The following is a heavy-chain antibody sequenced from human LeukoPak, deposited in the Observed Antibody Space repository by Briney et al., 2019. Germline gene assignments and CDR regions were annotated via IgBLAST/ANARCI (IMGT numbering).Heavy chain of an antibody. CDR3: ARGHHYYDSSAYYY. D-gene: IGHD3-22*01. CDR1: GFTFNNYG. V-gene: IGHV3-33*01. CDR2: IWYDGNSK. Sequence: SGGSLRLSCAASGFTFNNYGMHWVRQAPGKGLEWVAVIWYDGNSKYYADSVKGRFTISRDNSKNTLYLQMNTLRAEDTAVYYCARGHHYYDSSAYYYWGQGTLVTVSS. J-gene: IGHJ4*02.